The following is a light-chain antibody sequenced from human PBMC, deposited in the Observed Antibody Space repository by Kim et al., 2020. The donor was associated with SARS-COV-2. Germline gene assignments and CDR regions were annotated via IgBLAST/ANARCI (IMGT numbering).Light chain of an antibody. J-gene: IGKJ5*01. Sequence: SPGERATRACRASQSVSSYLAWYQQKPGQAPRLLIYDASNRATGIPARFSGSGPGTDFTLTISSLEPEDFAVYYCQQRSNWHPITFGQGTRLEIK. CDR1: QSVSSY. V-gene: IGKV3D-11*02. CDR3: QQRSNWHPIT. CDR2: DAS.